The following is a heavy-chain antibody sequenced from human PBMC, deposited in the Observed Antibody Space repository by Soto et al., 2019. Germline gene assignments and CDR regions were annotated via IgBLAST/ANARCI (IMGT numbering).Heavy chain of an antibody. J-gene: IGHJ4*02. CDR1: GFTFSSYA. CDR2: ISGSGGST. CDR3: ARRYVWGSYRYLDY. V-gene: IGHV3-23*01. Sequence: GGSLRRSCLASGFTFSSYAMSWVRQAPGKRLEWVSAISGSGGSTYYADSVKGRFTISRDNSKNTLYLQMNSLRAEDTAVYYCARRYVWGSYRYLDYWGQGTLVTVSS. D-gene: IGHD3-16*02.